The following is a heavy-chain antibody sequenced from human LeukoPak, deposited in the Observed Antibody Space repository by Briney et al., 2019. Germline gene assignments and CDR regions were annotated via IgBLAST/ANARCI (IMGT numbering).Heavy chain of an antibody. CDR1: GFTFSSYA. CDR3: AKVLAYCGGDCYSPFDY. J-gene: IGHJ4*02. Sequence: GGSLRLSCAASGFTFSSYAMSWVRQAPGKGLEWVSAISGSGGSTYYADSVKGRFTISRDNSKNTLYLQMNSLRAEDTAVYYCAKVLAYCGGDCYSPFDYWRQGTLVTVSS. D-gene: IGHD2-21*02. CDR2: ISGSGGST. V-gene: IGHV3-23*01.